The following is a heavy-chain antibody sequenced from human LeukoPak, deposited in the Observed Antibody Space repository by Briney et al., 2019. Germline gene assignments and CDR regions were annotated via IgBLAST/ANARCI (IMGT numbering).Heavy chain of an antibody. CDR3: ARAGIGGPFDY. Sequence: GGSLRLSCAASGFTFSSYSMNWVRQAPGKGLEWVSYISSSSSTIYYADSVKGRFTISRDNAKNSLYLQMNSLRAEDTAVYYCARAGIGGPFDYWGQGTLVTVSS. CDR1: GFTFSSYS. CDR2: ISSSSSTI. V-gene: IGHV3-48*01. D-gene: IGHD1-26*01. J-gene: IGHJ4*02.